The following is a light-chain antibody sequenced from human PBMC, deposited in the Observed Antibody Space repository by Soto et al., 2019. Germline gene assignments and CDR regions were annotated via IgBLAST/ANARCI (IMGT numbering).Light chain of an antibody. CDR2: EVS. J-gene: IGLJ1*01. CDR3: NSYTGSGIV. CDR1: SSDVGGYNY. V-gene: IGLV2-14*01. Sequence: QSVLAQPASVSGYPGQSITISCTGTSSDVGGYNYVSWYQHHPGKAPKLMIYEVSNRPSGVSYRFSGSKSGNTASLTISGLQAEDEADYYCNSYTGSGIVFGTGTKVTVL.